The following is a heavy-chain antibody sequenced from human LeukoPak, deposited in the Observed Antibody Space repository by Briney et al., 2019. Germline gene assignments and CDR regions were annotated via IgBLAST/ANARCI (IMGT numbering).Heavy chain of an antibody. CDR2: IRSSSSYI. D-gene: IGHD4-11*01. CDR3: ARTFMTTVTY. Sequence: PGGSLRLSCAASGFTFSSYSMNWVRQAPGKGLEWVSSIRSSSSYIYYADSVKGRFTISRDNAKNSLYLQMNSLRAEDTAVYYCARTFMTTVTYWGQGTLVTVSS. CDR1: GFTFSSYS. J-gene: IGHJ4*02. V-gene: IGHV3-21*01.